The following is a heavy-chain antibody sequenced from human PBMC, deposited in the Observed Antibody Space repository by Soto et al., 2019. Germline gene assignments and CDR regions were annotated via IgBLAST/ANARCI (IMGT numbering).Heavy chain of an antibody. CDR2: ISTNGRSK. Sequence: GGSLRLSCAASGFTFSNYAMHWVRQAPGKGLEWVADISTNGRSKSYAASVRGRFTISRDNTKNSMYLQMNSLRDDDTAVYYCVRDRDLRDYYGMDVWGQGTTVTVSS. CDR1: GFTFSNYA. CDR3: VRDRDLRDYYGMDV. D-gene: IGHD3-10*01. V-gene: IGHV3-48*02. J-gene: IGHJ6*02.